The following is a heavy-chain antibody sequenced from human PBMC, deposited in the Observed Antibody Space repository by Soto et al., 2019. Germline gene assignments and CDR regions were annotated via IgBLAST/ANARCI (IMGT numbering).Heavy chain of an antibody. CDR2: INPNSGGT. D-gene: IGHD5-12*01. Sequence: QVQLVQSGAEVKKPGASVKVSCKASGYTFTGYYMHWVRQALGQGLEWMGWINPNSGGTNYAQKFQGWVTMTRDTSISTAYMELSRLRSDDTAVYYCARGRYSGYDSPAFDIWGQGTMVTVSS. CDR1: GYTFTGYY. CDR3: ARGRYSGYDSPAFDI. V-gene: IGHV1-2*04. J-gene: IGHJ3*02.